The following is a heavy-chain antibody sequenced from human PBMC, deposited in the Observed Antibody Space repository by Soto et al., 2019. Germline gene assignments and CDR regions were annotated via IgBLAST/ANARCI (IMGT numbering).Heavy chain of an antibody. CDR3: ARSRLVVVVAAPYY. D-gene: IGHD2-15*01. J-gene: IGHJ4*02. Sequence: QVQRVESGGGVVQPGMSLRLSCAASGFTFSSYGMHWVRQAPGKGLEWVAVVWHDGSNKYYADSVKGRFTISRDNSKNPLELQMNSLIAEDTAVYYCARSRLVVVVAAPYYWGQGTLVTVSS. V-gene: IGHV3-33*01. CDR2: VWHDGSNK. CDR1: GFTFSSYG.